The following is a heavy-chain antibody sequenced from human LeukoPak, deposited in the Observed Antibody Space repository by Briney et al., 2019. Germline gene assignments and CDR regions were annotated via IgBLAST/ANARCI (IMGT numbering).Heavy chain of an antibody. CDR3: ASDSYYDSTVGFDY. CDR1: GFTFSSYW. V-gene: IGHV3-74*01. D-gene: IGHD3-22*01. CDR2: IDSDVSNT. J-gene: IGHJ4*02. Sequence: GGSLRLPCAASGFTFSSYWMHWVRQASGKGLVWVSRIDSDVSNTNYADSVKGRFTISRDNAKNTVYLQMNSLRAEDTAIYYCASDSYYDSTVGFDYWGQGTLVTVSS.